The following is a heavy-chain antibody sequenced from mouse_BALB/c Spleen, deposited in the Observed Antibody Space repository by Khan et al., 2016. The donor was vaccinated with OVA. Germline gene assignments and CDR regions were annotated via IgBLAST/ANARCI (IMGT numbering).Heavy chain of an antibody. CDR2: ISYSGST. CDR3: ASMRMAMDY. CDR1: GYSITSDYA. Sequence: EVQLVESGPGLVKPSQSLSLTCTVTGYSITSDYAWNWIRQFPGNKLEWMGYISYSGSTSYNPSLKSRISITRDTSKNQFFLQLNSVTTEDTATYYCASMRMAMDYWGQGPSVTVSS. V-gene: IGHV3-2*02. J-gene: IGHJ4*01.